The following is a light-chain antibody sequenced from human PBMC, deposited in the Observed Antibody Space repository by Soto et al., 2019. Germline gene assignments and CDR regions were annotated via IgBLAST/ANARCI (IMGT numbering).Light chain of an antibody. V-gene: IGLV2-14*03. CDR1: SSDVGAYNF. CDR3: SAYTVSRTYV. CDR2: NVY. J-gene: IGLJ1*01. Sequence: QSVLTQPASVSGSPGQSITISCTGTSSDVGAYNFVSWHQQHPGKAPKLMIYNVYDRPSGISYRFSGSKSGNTASLTISGLQGEDEADYYCSAYTVSRTYVFXTGPKLTVL.